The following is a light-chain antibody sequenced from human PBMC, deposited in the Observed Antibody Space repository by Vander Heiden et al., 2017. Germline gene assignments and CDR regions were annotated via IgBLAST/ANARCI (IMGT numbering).Light chain of an antibody. CDR1: SSDVGGYNY. CDR3: SSYTSSSTVV. Sequence: HSALTQPASVSGSPGQSINSSRTATSSDVGGYNYASWYQQHPGKAPKIMIYEVSNRPSGVSNRFSGSQSGNTASLTISGLQAEDEADYYGSSYTSSSTVVFGGGTKLTVL. V-gene: IGLV2-14*01. J-gene: IGLJ2*01. CDR2: EVS.